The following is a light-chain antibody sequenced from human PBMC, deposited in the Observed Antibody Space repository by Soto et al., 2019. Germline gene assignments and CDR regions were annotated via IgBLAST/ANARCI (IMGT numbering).Light chain of an antibody. CDR3: SSFTTTNSVV. CDR2: EVS. V-gene: IGLV2-14*01. CDR1: SSDIGGQNY. Sequence: QSALTQPASVSGSPGQSITISCTGTSSDIGGQNYVSWYQQYPGKAPQLMIFEVSHRPSGVSDRFSGSKSAYTASLTISGLQPEDEADYYCSSFTTTNSVVFGGGTKVTVL. J-gene: IGLJ2*01.